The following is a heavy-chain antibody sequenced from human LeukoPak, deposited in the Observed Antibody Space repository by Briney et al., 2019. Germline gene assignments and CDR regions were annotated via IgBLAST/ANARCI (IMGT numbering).Heavy chain of an antibody. CDR1: GFTFSSYE. V-gene: IGHV3-48*03. D-gene: IGHD6-6*01. CDR2: ISSSGSTI. J-gene: IGHJ4*02. Sequence: GGSLRLSCAASGFTFSSYEMNWVRQAPGKGLEWVSYISSSGSTIYYADSVKGRFTISRDNARNSLYLQMNSLRAEDTAVYYCARDAGEYVDYWGQGTLVTVSS. CDR3: ARDAGEYVDY.